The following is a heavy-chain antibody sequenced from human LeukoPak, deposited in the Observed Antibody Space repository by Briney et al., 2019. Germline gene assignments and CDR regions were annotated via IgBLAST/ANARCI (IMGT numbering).Heavy chain of an antibody. CDR3: ARDPYGVGALGDAFDI. V-gene: IGHV3-11*01. D-gene: IGHD1-26*01. CDR1: GFTFSDYY. Sequence: GGPLRLSCAASGFTFSDYYMSWIRQAPGKGLEWVSYISSSGSTIYYADSVKGRFTISRDNAKNSLYLQMNSLRAEDTAVYYCARDPYGVGALGDAFDIWGQGTMVTVSS. CDR2: ISSSGSTI. J-gene: IGHJ3*02.